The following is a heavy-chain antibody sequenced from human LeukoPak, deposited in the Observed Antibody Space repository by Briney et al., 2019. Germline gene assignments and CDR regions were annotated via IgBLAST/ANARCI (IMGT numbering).Heavy chain of an antibody. CDR3: ARGELSLSAKFDC. Sequence: SQTLSLTCAISGDSVSSNSAAWNRIRQSPSRGLEWLGRTYYRSKWYNDYAVSVKSRITINPDTSKNQFSLQLNSVTPEDTAVYYCARGELSLSAKFDCWGQGTLVTVSS. D-gene: IGHD3-16*02. J-gene: IGHJ4*02. CDR2: TYYRSKWYN. CDR1: GDSVSSNSAA. V-gene: IGHV6-1*01.